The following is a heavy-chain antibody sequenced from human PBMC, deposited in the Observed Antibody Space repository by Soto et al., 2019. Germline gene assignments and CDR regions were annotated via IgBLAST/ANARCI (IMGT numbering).Heavy chain of an antibody. CDR1: GDSINSDNYY. CDR2: IYYRGNT. V-gene: IGHV4-39*01. CDR3: ARLEGLATISYYFDY. Sequence: QLQLQESGPGLMKPSETLSLTCSVSGDSINSDNYYWGWLRQPPGKGLEWIGSIYYRGNTYYNPSLKTRVTISLDKSKSQFSLKLNSVTAADSAVYFCARLEGLATISYYFDYWGQGTLVTVSS. J-gene: IGHJ4*02. D-gene: IGHD3-9*01.